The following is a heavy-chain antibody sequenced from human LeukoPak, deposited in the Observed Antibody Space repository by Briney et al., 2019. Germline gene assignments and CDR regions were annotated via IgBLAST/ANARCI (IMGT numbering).Heavy chain of an antibody. J-gene: IGHJ4*02. CDR1: GFTFGDYA. CDR2: IRSKAYGGTT. CDR3: SGSSGWYVPPNFDY. Sequence: GGSLRLSCTASGFTFGDYAMSWVRQAPGKGLEWVGFIRSKAYGGTTEYAASVKGRFTISRDDSKSIAYLQMSSLKTEDTAVYYCSGSSGWYVPPNFDYWGQGTLVTVSS. D-gene: IGHD6-19*01. V-gene: IGHV3-49*04.